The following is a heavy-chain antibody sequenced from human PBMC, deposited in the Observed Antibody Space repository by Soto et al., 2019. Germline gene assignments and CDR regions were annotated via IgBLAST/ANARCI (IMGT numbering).Heavy chain of an antibody. CDR1: GYTFTGYY. D-gene: IGHD5-18*01. V-gene: IGHV1-2*02. Sequence: QVKLVQSGAEGKKPGASVKVSCKASGYTFTGYYMNWVRQAPGQGLEWLGWINPNSGDTKYAQKFQDRVTMTRDTSISTAYMELSRLRSDDTAVYYCARMDTTMALDYWGQGPLVTVSS. CDR3: ARMDTTMALDY. CDR2: INPNSGDT. J-gene: IGHJ4*02.